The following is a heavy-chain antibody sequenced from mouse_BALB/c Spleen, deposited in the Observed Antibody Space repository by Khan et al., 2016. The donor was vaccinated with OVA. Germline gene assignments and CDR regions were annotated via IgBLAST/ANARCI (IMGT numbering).Heavy chain of an antibody. J-gene: IGHJ2*03. CDR1: GHTFKDYV. Sequence: QIQLVQPGPALKKPGETVKLSCKAPGHTFKDYVMNWVKQSPGEGLKCIGLMNTYTGVPTYSVDCKARFAFSLNTSASTSDLQISSLKNEDTATYCCVRFHASYWRQGRSLT. CDR3: VRFHASY. CDR2: MNTYTGVP. V-gene: IGHV9-3-1*01. D-gene: IGHD3-2*02.